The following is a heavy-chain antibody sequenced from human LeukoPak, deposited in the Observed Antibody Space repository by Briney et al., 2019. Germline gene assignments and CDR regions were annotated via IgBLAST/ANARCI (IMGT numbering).Heavy chain of an antibody. J-gene: IGHJ4*02. CDR2: ISSSGSTI. V-gene: IGHV3-11*01. Sequence: GGSLRLSCAASGFTFSSYAMSWIRQAPGKGLEWVSYISSSGSTIYYADSVKGRFTISRDNAKNSLYLQMNSLRAEDTAVYYCAREDYEYYFDYWGQGTLVTVSS. CDR1: GFTFSSYA. D-gene: IGHD4-17*01. CDR3: AREDYEYYFDY.